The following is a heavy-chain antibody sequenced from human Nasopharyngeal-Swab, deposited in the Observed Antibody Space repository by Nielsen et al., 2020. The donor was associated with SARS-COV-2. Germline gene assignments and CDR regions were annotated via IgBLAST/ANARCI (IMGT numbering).Heavy chain of an antibody. J-gene: IGHJ3*02. Sequence: SETLSLTCTVSGGSISSSSYYWGWIRQHPGKGLEWIGYIYYSGSTYYNPSLKSRVTISVDTSKNQFSLKLSSVTAADTAVYYCARDQRGPIVVKAFDIWGQGTMVTVSS. CDR1: GGSISSSSYY. V-gene: IGHV4-31*03. D-gene: IGHD3-22*01. CDR3: ARDQRGPIVVKAFDI. CDR2: IYYSGST.